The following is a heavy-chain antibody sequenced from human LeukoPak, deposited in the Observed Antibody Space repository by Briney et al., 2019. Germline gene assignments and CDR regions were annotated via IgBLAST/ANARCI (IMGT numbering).Heavy chain of an antibody. J-gene: IGHJ4*02. CDR2: LYYGENS. Sequence: SETLSLTCTVSAGSISIISSSTYYWGCIRQAPGKVLEWIGSLYYGENSHYNPSLKSRATLSVDTSNNQFSLKLTSVTAADAAVYFCARQLPTAAADTRGYFDYWGQGTVVTVSS. CDR3: ARQLPTAAADTRGYFDY. D-gene: IGHD6-25*01. CDR1: AGSISIISSSTYY. V-gene: IGHV4-39*01.